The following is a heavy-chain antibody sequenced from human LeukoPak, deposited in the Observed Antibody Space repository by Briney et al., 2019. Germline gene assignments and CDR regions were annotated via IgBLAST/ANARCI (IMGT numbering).Heavy chain of an antibody. CDR1: GYTFTGYY. Sequence: GASVKVSCKASGYTFTGYYMHWVRQAPGQGLEWMGWINPNSGGTNYAQKFQGRVTMTRDTSISTAYMELSRLRSEDTAVYYCARGPAGYSYSWYGPFDYWGQGTLVTVSS. D-gene: IGHD6-13*01. CDR3: ARGPAGYSYSWYGPFDY. J-gene: IGHJ4*02. CDR2: INPNSGGT. V-gene: IGHV1-2*02.